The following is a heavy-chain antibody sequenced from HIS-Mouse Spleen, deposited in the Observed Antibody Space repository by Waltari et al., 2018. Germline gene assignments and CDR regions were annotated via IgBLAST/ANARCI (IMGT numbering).Heavy chain of an antibody. CDR2: IYYSGST. CDR3: ARVAEWWFDP. J-gene: IGHJ5*02. CDR1: GGSISSYY. V-gene: IGHV4-59*01. D-gene: IGHD2-8*01. Sequence: QVQLQESGPGLVKPSETLSLTCTVSGGSISSYYWSWIRQPPGKGREWIGYIYYSGSTNYNPAVKSGVTISVDTSKNQCALKLSSVTAAETAVYYCARVAEWWFDPWGQGTLVTVSS.